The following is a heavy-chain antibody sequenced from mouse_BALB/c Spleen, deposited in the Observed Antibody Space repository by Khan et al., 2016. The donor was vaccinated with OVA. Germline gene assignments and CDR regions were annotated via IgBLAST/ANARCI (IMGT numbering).Heavy chain of an antibody. V-gene: IGHV2-3*01. J-gene: IGHJ2*01. CDR1: GFSLTSDG. CDR3: AKLRVFYFDT. CDR2: IWGDGST. Sequence: VELVESGPGLVAPSQSLSITCTVSGFSLTSDGVSWVRQPPGKGLEWLGVIWGDGSTNYHSALRSRLSIRKDNSKSQVFLKLDSLQTDDTATYYCAKLRVFYFDTWGQGTTLTVSS.